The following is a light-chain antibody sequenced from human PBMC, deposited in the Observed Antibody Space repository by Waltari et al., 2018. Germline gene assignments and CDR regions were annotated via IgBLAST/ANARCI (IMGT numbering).Light chain of an antibody. J-gene: IGKJ2*01. V-gene: IGKV1-9*01. CDR2: SAS. Sequence: IQLTQSPSSLSASVGDRVTITCRASQGISSSVAWYQQNPGKAPKLLIYSASSLQSGVPSRFGGSGSGTDFTLIIASLQPEDFATYYCQQVHDYPYTFGQGTRLEI. CDR1: QGISSS. CDR3: QQVHDYPYT.